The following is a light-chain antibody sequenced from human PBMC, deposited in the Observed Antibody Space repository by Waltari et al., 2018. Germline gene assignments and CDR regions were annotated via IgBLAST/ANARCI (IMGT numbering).Light chain of an antibody. CDR3: QHGSNWPMHT. V-gene: IGKV3-11*01. CDR1: QSVSNY. Sequence: EIVLTQSPATLSLSLGERATLSCRASQSVSNYLAWYQQKPGQAPRLLIYDASNRATGIPARFSGSGSGTDFTLTISSLEPEDFAVYYCQHGSNWPMHTFGQGTKLEIK. J-gene: IGKJ2*01. CDR2: DAS.